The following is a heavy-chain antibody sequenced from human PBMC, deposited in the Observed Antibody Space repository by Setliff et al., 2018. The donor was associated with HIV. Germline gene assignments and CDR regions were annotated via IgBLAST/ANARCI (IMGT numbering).Heavy chain of an antibody. V-gene: IGHV1-8*03. Sequence: GASVQVFCKTSGYSFTNYDIKWVRQAAGQGLEWLGWINPSNGKTGYAERFQDRVTFRKETSINTVYMELRSLRSDDQSVYYCARDSGGGALGSAPDYWGPGTQVTVSS. CDR2: INPSNGKT. CDR1: GYSFTNYD. CDR3: ARDSGGGALGSAPDY. D-gene: IGHD1-26*01. J-gene: IGHJ4*02.